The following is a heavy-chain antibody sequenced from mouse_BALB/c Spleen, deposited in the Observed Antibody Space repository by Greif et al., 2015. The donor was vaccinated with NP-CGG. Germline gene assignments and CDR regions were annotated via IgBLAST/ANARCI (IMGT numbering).Heavy chain of an antibody. CDR1: GFTFSSFG. CDR3: ARRDGNYVSYWYFDV. J-gene: IGHJ1*01. D-gene: IGHD2-1*01. V-gene: IGHV5-17*02. Sequence: EVQLVESGGGLVQPGGSRKLSCAASGFTFSSFGMHWVRQAPEKGLEWVAYISSGSSTIYYADTVKGRFTISRDNPKNTLFLQMTSLRSEDTAMYYCARRDGNYVSYWYFDVWGAGTTVTVSS. CDR2: ISSGSSTI.